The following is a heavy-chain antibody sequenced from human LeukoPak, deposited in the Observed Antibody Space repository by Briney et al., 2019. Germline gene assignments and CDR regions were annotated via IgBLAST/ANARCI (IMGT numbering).Heavy chain of an antibody. Sequence: PGGSLRLSCAASGFAFSSYSMNWVRQAPGMGLEWVSYISTGSSTIYYADSVKGRFTISRDNAKNSLYLQMNSLRAEDTAVYYCAREGDIVVVPAAHHAFDIWGQGTMVTVSS. CDR3: AREGDIVVVPAAHHAFDI. J-gene: IGHJ3*02. V-gene: IGHV3-48*04. CDR2: ISTGSSTI. CDR1: GFAFSSYS. D-gene: IGHD2-2*01.